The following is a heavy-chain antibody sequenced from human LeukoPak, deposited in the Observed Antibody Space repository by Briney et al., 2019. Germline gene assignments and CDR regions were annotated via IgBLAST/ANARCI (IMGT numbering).Heavy chain of an antibody. CDR1: GYTFTSYG. CDR3: ARDLRRYCSSTSCVSPY. Sequence: ASVKVSCKASGYTFTSYGISWVRQAPGQGLEWVGWISAYNGNTNYAQKLQGRVTMTTDTSTSTAYMELRSLRSDDTAVYYCARDLRRYCSSTSCVSPYWGQGTLVTVSS. CDR2: ISAYNGNT. D-gene: IGHD2-2*01. V-gene: IGHV1-18*01. J-gene: IGHJ4*02.